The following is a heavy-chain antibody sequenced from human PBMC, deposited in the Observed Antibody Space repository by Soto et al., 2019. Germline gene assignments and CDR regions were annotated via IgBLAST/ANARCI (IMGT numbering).Heavy chain of an antibody. Sequence: GGSLRLSCTASGFTFVDYAMSWFRQAPGKGLEWVGFIRSKAYGGTTEYTASVKGRFTISRDDSRSIAYLQMNSLKTEDTAVYYCTRVLPDTSGWLFDYWGQGALVTVSS. D-gene: IGHD6-19*01. CDR3: TRVLPDTSGWLFDY. CDR1: GFTFVDYA. J-gene: IGHJ4*02. CDR2: IRSKAYGGTT. V-gene: IGHV3-49*01.